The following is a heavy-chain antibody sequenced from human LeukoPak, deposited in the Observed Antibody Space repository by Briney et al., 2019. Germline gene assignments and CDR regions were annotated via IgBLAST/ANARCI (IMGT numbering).Heavy chain of an antibody. CDR1: GGTFSSYA. Sequence: SVKVSCKASGGTFSSYAISWVRQAPGQGLEWMGRITPILGIANYAQKFQGRVTITADKSTSTAYMELSSLRSEDTAVYYCARGPNPNYYDSSGYTPLGYWGQGTLVTVSS. V-gene: IGHV1-69*04. CDR3: ARGPNPNYYDSSGYTPLGY. D-gene: IGHD3-22*01. J-gene: IGHJ4*02. CDR2: ITPILGIA.